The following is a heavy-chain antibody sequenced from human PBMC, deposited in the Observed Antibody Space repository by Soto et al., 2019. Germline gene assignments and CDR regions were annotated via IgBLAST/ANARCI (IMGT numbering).Heavy chain of an antibody. D-gene: IGHD3-22*01. CDR2: IDPSDSYT. CDR1: GYSFTSYW. Sequence: PGESLKISCKDSGYSFTSYWISWVRQMPVKGLEWMGRIDPSDSYTNYSPSFQGHVTISADKSISTAYLQWSSLKASDTAMYYCARLGPESVYDHIYYYYGMDVWGQGTTVTAP. CDR3: ARLGPESVYDHIYYYYGMDV. J-gene: IGHJ6*02. V-gene: IGHV5-10-1*01.